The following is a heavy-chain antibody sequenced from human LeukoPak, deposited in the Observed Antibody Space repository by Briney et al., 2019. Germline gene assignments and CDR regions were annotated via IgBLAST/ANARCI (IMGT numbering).Heavy chain of an antibody. Sequence: SGPTLVNPTQPLTLTCPFSGFSLSSTGVGVGWIRQPPGKALEWLALIYWDDNKLYSPSLKSRLTITKDTSKNQVVLRMTNMDPVDTATYYCAHYGDYRFMYYFDHWGQGTLVTVSS. CDR3: AHYGDYRFMYYFDH. CDR2: IYWDDNK. CDR1: GFSLSSTGVG. D-gene: IGHD4-17*01. V-gene: IGHV2-5*02. J-gene: IGHJ4*02.